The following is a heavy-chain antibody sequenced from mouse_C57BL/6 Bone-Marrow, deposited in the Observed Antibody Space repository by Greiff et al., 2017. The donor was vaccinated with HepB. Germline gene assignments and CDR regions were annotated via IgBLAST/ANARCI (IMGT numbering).Heavy chain of an antibody. D-gene: IGHD2-4*01. CDR3: ARHSRDYDSFAY. Sequence: VKLVESGPGLVAPSQSLSITCTVSGFSLTSYGVHWVRQPPGKVLEWLVVIWSDGSTTYNSALKSRLSISKYNSKSQFFFKMNSLQTDATAMYYCARHSRDYDSFAYWGQGTLVTVSA. CDR2: IWSDGST. J-gene: IGHJ3*01. CDR1: GFSLTSYG. V-gene: IGHV2-6-1*01.